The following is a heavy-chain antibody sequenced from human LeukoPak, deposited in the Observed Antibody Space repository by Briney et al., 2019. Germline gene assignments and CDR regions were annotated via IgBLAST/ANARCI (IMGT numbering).Heavy chain of an antibody. CDR3: ARNEKSPQQLATLYYYYYMDV. J-gene: IGHJ6*03. CDR2: INPNSGGT. D-gene: IGHD6-13*01. V-gene: IGHV1-2*02. Sequence: ASVKVSCKASGYTFTGYYMHWVRQAPGQGLEWMGWINPNSGGTHYAQKFQGRVTMTRDTSISTAYMELSRLRSDDTAVYYCARNEKSPQQLATLYYYYYMDVWGKGTTVTVSS. CDR1: GYTFTGYY.